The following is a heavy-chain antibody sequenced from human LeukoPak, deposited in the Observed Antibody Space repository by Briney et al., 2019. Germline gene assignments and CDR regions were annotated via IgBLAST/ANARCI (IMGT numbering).Heavy chain of an antibody. D-gene: IGHD4-23*01. V-gene: IGHV3-23*01. CDR2: ISGGSGST. J-gene: IGHJ4*02. CDR1: GFTFSSYA. CDR3: ARDSYGGNSGFDY. Sequence: GGSLRLSCAASGFTFSSYAMNWVRQAPGKGLEWVSAISGGSGSTYYADSVKGRFTISRDTSKNTLYLQMNSLRAEDTAVYYCARDSYGGNSGFDYWGQGTLVTVSS.